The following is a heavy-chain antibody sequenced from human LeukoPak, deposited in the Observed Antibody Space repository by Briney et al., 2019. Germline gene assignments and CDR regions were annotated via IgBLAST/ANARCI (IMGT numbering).Heavy chain of an antibody. Sequence: SETPSLTCTVSGGSISSSSYYWGWIRQPPGKGLEWIGSIYHSGSTYYNPSLKSRVTISVDTSKNQFSLKLSSVTAADTAVYYCARSRVGTGYFDYWGQGTLVTVSS. V-gene: IGHV4-39*07. CDR1: GGSISSSSYY. D-gene: IGHD1-14*01. J-gene: IGHJ4*02. CDR2: IYHSGST. CDR3: ARSRVGTGYFDY.